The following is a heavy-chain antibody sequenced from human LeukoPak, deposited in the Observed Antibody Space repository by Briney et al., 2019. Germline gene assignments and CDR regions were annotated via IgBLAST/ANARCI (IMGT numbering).Heavy chain of an antibody. Sequence: PSETLSLTCAVYGGSFSGYYWSWIRQPPGKGLEWIGYIYYSGSTNYNPSLKSRVTISVDTSKNQFSLKLSSVTAADTAVYYCAREDYDFWAGGGGGNWFDPWGQGTLVTVSS. CDR1: GGSFSGYY. CDR3: AREDYDFWAGGGGGNWFDP. V-gene: IGHV4-59*01. J-gene: IGHJ5*02. D-gene: IGHD3-3*01. CDR2: IYYSGST.